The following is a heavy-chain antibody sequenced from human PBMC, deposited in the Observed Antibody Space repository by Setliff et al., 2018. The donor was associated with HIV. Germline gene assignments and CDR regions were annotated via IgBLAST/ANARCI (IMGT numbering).Heavy chain of an antibody. Sequence: SETLSLTCTLSGGSITSGSYYWSWIRQPAGKGLEWIGHIYTSGSTNYNPSLKSRVIMSVDTSKKQFYLKLSAVTAADTAVYYCARDRYGGTYDAFEIWGQGTMVTVS. J-gene: IGHJ3*02. D-gene: IGHD1-26*01. CDR2: IYTSGST. V-gene: IGHV4-61*09. CDR3: ARDRYGGTYDAFEI. CDR1: GGSITSGSYY.